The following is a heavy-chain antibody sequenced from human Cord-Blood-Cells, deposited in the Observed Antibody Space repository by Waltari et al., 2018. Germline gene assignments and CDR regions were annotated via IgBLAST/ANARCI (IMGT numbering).Heavy chain of an antibody. CDR3: ARTGAGDWGDVDY. D-gene: IGHD3-16*01. V-gene: IGHV1-18*01. J-gene: IGHJ4*02. CDR2: FSAYNCKT. CDR1: GYTFHSYG. Sequence: QVQLLQSGAEVKKPGPSAKVSCKASGYTFHSYGISSVRQAPGQGVEWMGWFSAYNCKTHEARELRGRGAMATEGCTSAAYMELRNVRGDVAAVYYGARTGAGDWGDVDYWGQGTLVTVSS.